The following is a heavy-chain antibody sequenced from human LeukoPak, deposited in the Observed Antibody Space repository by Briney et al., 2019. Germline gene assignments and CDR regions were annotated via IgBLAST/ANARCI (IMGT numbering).Heavy chain of an antibody. J-gene: IGHJ4*02. CDR2: ISGTGHST. CDR3: AKASYDSSGYDSIPTSPFDY. V-gene: IGHV3-64*01. Sequence: PGGSLRLSCAAAGFPFSSYAMHWGRTAPRKGLEYVSSISGTGHSTYYANSVKGRFTISRDNSNNTLYLQMGSLRPEVMAVYYCAKASYDSSGYDSIPTSPFDYWGQGTLVTVSS. D-gene: IGHD3-22*01. CDR1: GFPFSSYA.